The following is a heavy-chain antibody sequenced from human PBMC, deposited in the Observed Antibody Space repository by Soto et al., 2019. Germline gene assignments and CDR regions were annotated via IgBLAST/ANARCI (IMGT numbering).Heavy chain of an antibody. CDR1: GFTFSDYA. CDR3: AKGGRQWLVTSDFNY. CDR2: VSHDGRNT. V-gene: IGHV3-30*18. Sequence: VQLVESGGGVVQTGRSLRLSCAASGFTFSDYAMHWVRQAPGKGLEWVALVSHDGRNTHYADSVKGRFTISRDSSKNTVSLEMTSLRAEDTAVYYCAKGGRQWLVTSDFNYWGQGALVTVSS. J-gene: IGHJ4*02. D-gene: IGHD6-19*01.